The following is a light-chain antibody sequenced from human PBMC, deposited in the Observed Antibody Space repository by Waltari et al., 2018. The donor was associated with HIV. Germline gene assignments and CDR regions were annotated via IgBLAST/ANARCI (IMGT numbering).Light chain of an antibody. CDR3: HQYGRSRT. CDR1: QSITTS. Sequence: DIRMTQSPSTLSASVGDRVSITCRASQSITTSLAWYQQKPGKAPKLLVYQASTLESGVPSRFGGSGSGTEFTLTISSLQPDDFATYYCHQYGRSRTFGQGTKVDVK. J-gene: IGKJ1*01. CDR2: QAS. V-gene: IGKV1-5*03.